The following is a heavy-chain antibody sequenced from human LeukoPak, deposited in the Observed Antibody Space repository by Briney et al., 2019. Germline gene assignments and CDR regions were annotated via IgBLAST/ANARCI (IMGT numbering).Heavy chain of an antibody. D-gene: IGHD3-22*01. CDR3: TTLESYDSSGYYLDY. CDR2: IKSKTDGGTT. Sequence: GGSLRLSCAASGVTVSNAWMSWVRQAPGKGLEWVGRIKSKTDGGTTDYAAPVKGRFTISRDDSENALHMLMNSLKTEDTAVHYCTTLESYDSSGYYLDYWGQGTLVTVSS. V-gene: IGHV3-15*01. CDR1: GVTVSNAW. J-gene: IGHJ4*02.